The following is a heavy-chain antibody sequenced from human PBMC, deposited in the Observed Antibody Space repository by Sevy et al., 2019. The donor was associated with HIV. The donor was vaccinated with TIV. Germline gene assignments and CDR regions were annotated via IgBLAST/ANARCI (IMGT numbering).Heavy chain of an antibody. V-gene: IGHV1-3*01. Sequence: ASVKVSCKASGYTFTSYAMHWVRQAPGQRLEWMGWINAGNGNTKYSQKFQGRVTITRDTSASTAYMELSSLRSEDTAVYYCARDVPMVRGDIPNYYYYYGMDVWGQGTTVTVSS. CDR3: ARDVPMVRGDIPNYYYYYGMDV. CDR2: INAGNGNT. J-gene: IGHJ6*02. D-gene: IGHD3-10*01. CDR1: GYTFTSYA.